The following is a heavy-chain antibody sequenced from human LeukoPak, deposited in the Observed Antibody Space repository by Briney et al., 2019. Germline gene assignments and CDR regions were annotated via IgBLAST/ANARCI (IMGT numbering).Heavy chain of an antibody. Sequence: ASVKVSCKASGYTFTSYGISWVRQAPGQGLEWMGWISAYNGNTNYAQKLQGRVTMTTDTSTSTAYMELRSLRSDDTAMYYCARAYGDYDDLNWFDPWGQGTLVTVSS. CDR3: ARAYGDYDDLNWFDP. CDR2: ISAYNGNT. CDR1: GYTFTSYG. V-gene: IGHV1-18*01. J-gene: IGHJ5*02. D-gene: IGHD4-17*01.